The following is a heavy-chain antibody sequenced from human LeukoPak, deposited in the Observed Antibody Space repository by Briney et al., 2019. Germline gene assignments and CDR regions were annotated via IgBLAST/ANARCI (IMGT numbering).Heavy chain of an antibody. Sequence: ASVKVSCKASGYTFTGYYKHWVRQAPGQGLEWMGWINPNSGGTNYAQKFQGWVTMTRDTSISTAYMELSRLRSDDTAVYYCARGTKQQLLGDWFDPWGQGTLVTVSS. V-gene: IGHV1-2*04. D-gene: IGHD6-13*01. CDR3: ARGTKQQLLGDWFDP. CDR2: INPNSGGT. CDR1: GYTFTGYY. J-gene: IGHJ5*02.